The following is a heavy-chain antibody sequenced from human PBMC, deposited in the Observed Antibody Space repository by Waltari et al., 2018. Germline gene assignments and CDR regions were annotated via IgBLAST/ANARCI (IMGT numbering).Heavy chain of an antibody. D-gene: IGHD4-17*01. CDR2: ISYDGSDK. J-gene: IGHJ4*02. V-gene: IGHV3-30*01. CDR1: GFTSNTFA. Sequence: QVSLEESGGGVVQPGTSLRLACAVPGFTSNTFAIHWVRQAPGQGLEWVSLISYDGSDKYYADSVKGRFTIARDNSEHTLYLQMNSLRTEDTAIYYCARDSQTAVTSFDYWGQGTLVTVSS. CDR3: ARDSQTAVTSFDY.